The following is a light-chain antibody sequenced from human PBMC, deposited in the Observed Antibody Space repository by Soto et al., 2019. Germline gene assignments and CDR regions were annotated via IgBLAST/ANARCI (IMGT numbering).Light chain of an antibody. CDR1: SSDVGGYNY. CDR2: DVS. Sequence: HSALTQPRSVSGSPGQSVTISCTGTSSDVGGYNYVSWYQHHPGKAPKLMIYDVSKRPSGVPDRFSGSKSGNTASLTISGLQAEDEADYYCCSYAGSYTFYVFGTGTKVTVL. J-gene: IGLJ1*01. V-gene: IGLV2-11*01. CDR3: CSYAGSYTFYV.